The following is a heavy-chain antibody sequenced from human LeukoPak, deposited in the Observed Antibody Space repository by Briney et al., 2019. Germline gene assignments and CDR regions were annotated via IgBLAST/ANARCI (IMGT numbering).Heavy chain of an antibody. V-gene: IGHV3-23*01. D-gene: IGHD6-6*01. J-gene: IGHJ4*02. CDR2: LRGNGDT. CDR1: GFTFSSYA. CDR3: ARAPEYSSSSRLGLFGY. Sequence: GGSLRLSCAASGFTFSSYAMSWVREAPARGLEWVSSLRGNGDTFYADSVKGRFTLSRDDSRNTVYLQMNSLRAEDTAVYYCARAPEYSSSSRLGLFGYWGQGTLVTVSS.